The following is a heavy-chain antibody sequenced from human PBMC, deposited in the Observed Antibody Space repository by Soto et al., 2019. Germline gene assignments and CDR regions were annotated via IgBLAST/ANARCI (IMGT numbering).Heavy chain of an antibody. J-gene: IGHJ6*02. Sequence: GGSLRLSCAASGFTFSSYWMHWVRQAPGKELVWVSRIKGDGSSTNSADSLQGRFTISRDNAKSTLYLQINSLRAEDTAVYYCSRGKTNVYALDVWGQGTAVTVSS. V-gene: IGHV3-74*01. CDR1: GFTFSSYW. CDR3: SRGKTNVYALDV. CDR2: IKGDGSST.